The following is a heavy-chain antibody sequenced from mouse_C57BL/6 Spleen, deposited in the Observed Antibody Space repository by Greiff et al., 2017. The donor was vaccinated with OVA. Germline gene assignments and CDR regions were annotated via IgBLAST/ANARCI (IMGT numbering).Heavy chain of an antibody. J-gene: IGHJ4*01. Sequence: VQLQQSGPELVKPGASVKIPCKASGYTFTDYNMDWVKQSHGKSLEWIGDINPNNGGTNYNQKFKGKATLTVDKSSSTAYMELRSLTSEDTAVDYCARTEITTVVAPMDDWGQGTSVTVAS. CDR2: INPNNGGT. D-gene: IGHD1-1*01. CDR1: GYTFTDYN. V-gene: IGHV1-18*01. CDR3: ARTEITTVVAPMDD.